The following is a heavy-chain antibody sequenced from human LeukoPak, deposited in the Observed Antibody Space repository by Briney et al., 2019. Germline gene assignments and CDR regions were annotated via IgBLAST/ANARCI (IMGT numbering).Heavy chain of an antibody. V-gene: IGHV3-72*01. J-gene: IGHJ4*02. CDR2: TRNKANSYIT. CDR3: ASIRGTFGY. CDR1: GFTFSDHF. D-gene: IGHD1-26*01. Sequence: GGSLRFPCAASGFTFSDHFLDWVRQAPGKGLEWVGRTRNKANSYITEYAASVKGRFTISRDDSKNSLYLQMSSLKTDDAAMYYRASIRGTFGYWGQGTLVTVSS.